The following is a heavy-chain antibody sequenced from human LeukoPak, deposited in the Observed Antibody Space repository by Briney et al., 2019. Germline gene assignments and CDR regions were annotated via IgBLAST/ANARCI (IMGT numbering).Heavy chain of an antibody. Sequence: GASVKVSCKVSGYTLTELSMHWVRQAPGKGLEWMGGFDPEDGETIYAQKFQGRVTMTEDTSTDTAYMELSSLRSEDTAVYYCATVYRSSEGANWFDPWGQGTLVTVSS. CDR2: FDPEDGET. CDR3: ATVYRSSEGANWFDP. D-gene: IGHD6-6*01. CDR1: GYTLTELS. V-gene: IGHV1-24*01. J-gene: IGHJ5*02.